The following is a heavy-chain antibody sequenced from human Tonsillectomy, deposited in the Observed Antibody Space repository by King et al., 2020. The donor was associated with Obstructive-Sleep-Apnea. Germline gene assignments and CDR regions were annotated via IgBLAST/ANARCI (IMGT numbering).Heavy chain of an antibody. CDR3: AKDVDSIAHSMTAVLTWSPSFDY. Sequence: VQLVESGAEVKKPGASVKVSCKSSGYTFTDYYMHWVRQAPGQGLEWMGWINLNSGGTKYAQKFQGRVTMTRDTSISTAYMELSRLRSDDTAIYYCAKDVDSIAHSMTAVLTWSPSFDYWGQGTLVTVAS. D-gene: IGHD3-22*01. J-gene: IGHJ4*02. V-gene: IGHV1-2*02. CDR2: INLNSGGT. CDR1: GYTFTDYY.